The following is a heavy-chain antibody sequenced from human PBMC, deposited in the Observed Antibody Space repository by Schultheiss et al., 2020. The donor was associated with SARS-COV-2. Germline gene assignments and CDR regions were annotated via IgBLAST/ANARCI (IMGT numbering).Heavy chain of an antibody. CDR2: IYSGGST. Sequence: GGSLRLSCAASGFTFSSYAMSWVRQAPGKGLEWVSAIYSGGSTYYADSVKGRFTISRDNSKNTLYLQMNSLRAEDTAVYYCARGFPKYYGSGSYGSIDYWGQGTLVTVSS. D-gene: IGHD3-10*01. CDR3: ARGFPKYYGSGSYGSIDY. CDR1: GFTFSSYA. V-gene: IGHV3-66*01. J-gene: IGHJ4*02.